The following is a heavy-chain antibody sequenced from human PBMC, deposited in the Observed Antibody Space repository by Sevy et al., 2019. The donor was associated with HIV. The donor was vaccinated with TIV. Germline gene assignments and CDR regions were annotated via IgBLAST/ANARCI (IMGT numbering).Heavy chain of an antibody. V-gene: IGHV3-30-3*01. CDR2: ISYDGNNK. J-gene: IGHJ4*02. Sequence: GGSLRLSCAASGFTFSTYALHWVRQAPGKGLEWVALISYDGNNKYYADSGKGRFTISRDDSKNTLYLQMNSLSTEDTAVYYCARDSGYSVNHYPGNDWAQGTLVTVSS. D-gene: IGHD5-12*01. CDR1: GFTFSTYA. CDR3: ARDSGYSVNHYPGND.